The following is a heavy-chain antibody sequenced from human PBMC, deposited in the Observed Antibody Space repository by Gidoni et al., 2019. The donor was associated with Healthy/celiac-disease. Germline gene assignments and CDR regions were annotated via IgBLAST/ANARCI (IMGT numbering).Heavy chain of an antibody. D-gene: IGHD3-16*01. CDR1: GGSIRSSSYY. CDR2: IYYSGST. CDR3: ASVGAPYYYYMDV. J-gene: IGHJ6*03. V-gene: IGHV4-39*01. Sequence: QLQLQESGPGLVKPSETLSLTCTVSGGSIRSSSYYWGWIRQPPGTGLEWIGSIYYSGSTYYNPSLKSRVTISVDTSKNQFSLKLSSVTAADTAVYYCASVGAPYYYYMDVWGKGTTVTVSS.